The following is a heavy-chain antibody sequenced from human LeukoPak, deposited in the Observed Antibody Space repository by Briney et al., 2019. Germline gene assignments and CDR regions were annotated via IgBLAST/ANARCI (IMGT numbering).Heavy chain of an antibody. CDR3: AAVTLRQGCY. D-gene: IGHD4-17*01. J-gene: IGHJ4*02. V-gene: IGHV3-64*01. CDR1: GFTFSSYT. Sequence: PGGSLRLSCAASGFTFSSYTMHWVRQAPGKGLEYVSAISNNGGSTYYANSVKGRFTISRDNSKNTLYLQMGSLRAEDMAVYYCAAVTLRQGCYWGQGTLVTVSS. CDR2: ISNNGGST.